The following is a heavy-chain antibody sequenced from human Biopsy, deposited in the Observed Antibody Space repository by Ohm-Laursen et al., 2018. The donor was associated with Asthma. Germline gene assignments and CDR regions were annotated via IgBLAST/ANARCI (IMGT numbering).Heavy chain of an antibody. CDR2: ISYDGNHK. J-gene: IGHJ4*02. CDR3: ARDVDLRSVY. D-gene: IGHD2-15*01. CDR1: GFSFDDCA. Sequence: SLRLSCAASGFSFDDCAMHWVRQAPGKGLEWVAVISYDGNHKFYEDSVKGRFTISRDNGKNSLYLQMNSLRAEDTAVYYCARDVDLRSVYWGQGTLVTVSS. V-gene: IGHV3-30*03.